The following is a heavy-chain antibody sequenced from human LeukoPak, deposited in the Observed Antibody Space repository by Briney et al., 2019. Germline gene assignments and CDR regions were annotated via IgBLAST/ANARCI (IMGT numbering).Heavy chain of an antibody. D-gene: IGHD4-17*01. J-gene: IGHJ4*02. CDR2: ISSGSSAI. V-gene: IGHV3-21*01. Sequence: GKGLEWVSIISSGSSAIFSADALKGRFTISRDDAKNLLYLDMNSLRAEDTAVYYCARGHTAVTRHFDFWGQGTLVTVSS. CDR3: ARGHTAVTRHFDF.